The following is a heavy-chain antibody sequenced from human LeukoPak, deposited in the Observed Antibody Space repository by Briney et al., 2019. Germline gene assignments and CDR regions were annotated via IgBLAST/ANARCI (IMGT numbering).Heavy chain of an antibody. CDR3: ANADFWSGPFDY. CDR1: GFTFSSYA. D-gene: IGHD3-3*01. CDR2: ISGSGGST. J-gene: IGHJ4*02. Sequence: GGSLRLSCEASGFTFSSYAMSWVRQAPGKGLEWVSAISGSGGSTYYADSVKGRFTISRDNSKNTLYLQMNSLRAEDTAVYYCANADFWSGPFDYWGQGTLVTVSS. V-gene: IGHV3-23*01.